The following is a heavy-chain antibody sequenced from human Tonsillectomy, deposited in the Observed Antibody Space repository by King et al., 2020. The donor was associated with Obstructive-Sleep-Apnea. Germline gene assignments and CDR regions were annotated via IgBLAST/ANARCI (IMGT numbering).Heavy chain of an antibody. D-gene: IGHD6-13*01. CDR3: ARAIGGGIDYFDN. J-gene: IGHJ4*02. CDR2: ISGYNGNA. V-gene: IGHV1-18*04. CDR1: GYTFNTYG. Sequence: VQLVESGAEVKKPGASVKVSCTASGYTFNTYGISWVRQAPGQGLEWMGWISGYNGNANYAQKVQDRVSMTTDTSTTTAYMELRSLRSDDTAVYYCARAIGGGIDYFDNWGQGTLVTVSS.